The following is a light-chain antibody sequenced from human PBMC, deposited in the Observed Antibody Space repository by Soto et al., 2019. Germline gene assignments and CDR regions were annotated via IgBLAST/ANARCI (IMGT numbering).Light chain of an antibody. V-gene: IGKV3-15*01. Sequence: EIEMTQSPATLSVSPGERATLSCRASQTVSSNLAWYQQKPGQAPRLLVHGASTRATGVPSRFSGSGSGPDFTLTISSLQSEDFAVYYCQQYHTWPPQYTFGQGTKLQIK. CDR1: QTVSSN. CDR2: GAS. CDR3: QQYHTWPPQYT. J-gene: IGKJ2*01.